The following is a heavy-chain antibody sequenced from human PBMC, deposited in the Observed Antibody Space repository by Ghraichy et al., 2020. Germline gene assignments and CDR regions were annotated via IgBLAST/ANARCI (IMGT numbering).Heavy chain of an antibody. CDR3: ARVDFESRGYSDY. V-gene: IGHV3-48*02. D-gene: IGHD3-22*01. J-gene: IGHJ4*02. Sequence: GGSLRLSCAGSGFTFSYHSMNWVRQAPGKGLEWVSYISSTSRTKYYADSVKGRFIISRDNGRNSLYLQMNSLREEDTAVYYCARVDFESRGYSDYWGKGTLVTVSS. CDR1: GFTFSYHS. CDR2: ISSTSRTK.